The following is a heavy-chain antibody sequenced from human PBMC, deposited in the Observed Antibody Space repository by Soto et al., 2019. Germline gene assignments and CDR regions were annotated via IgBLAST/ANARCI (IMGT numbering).Heavy chain of an antibody. D-gene: IGHD1-20*01. CDR2: IWYHGNSM. Sequence: WGSPRLSCAASGFTVSSYGMHGVRQAPGKGLEWVAVIWYHGNSMYYADSVKGRFTISRDNSKNTLYLQMNNLRAEDTAVYYCARYNTGHSDYWGQGTLVTVSS. V-gene: IGHV3-33*01. CDR3: ARYNTGHSDY. CDR1: GFTVSSYG. J-gene: IGHJ4*02.